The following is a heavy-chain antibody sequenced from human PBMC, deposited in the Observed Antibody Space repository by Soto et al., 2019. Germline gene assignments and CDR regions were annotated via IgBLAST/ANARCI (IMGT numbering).Heavy chain of an antibody. CDR1: GYTFTSYG. CDR2: ISAYNGNT. D-gene: IGHD3-16*02. CDR3: ARVRGSPDDYIWGSYRTINWFDP. J-gene: IGHJ5*02. V-gene: IGHV1-18*01. Sequence: ASVKVSCKASGYTFTSYGISWVRQAPGQGLEWMGWISAYNGNTNYAQKLQGRVTMTTDTSTSTAYMEMRSLRSDDTAVYYCARVRGSPDDYIWGSYRTINWFDPWGQGTLVTVPS.